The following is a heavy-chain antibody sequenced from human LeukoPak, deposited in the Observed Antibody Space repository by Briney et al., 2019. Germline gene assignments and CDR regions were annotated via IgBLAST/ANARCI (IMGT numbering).Heavy chain of an antibody. D-gene: IGHD6-19*01. J-gene: IGHJ4*02. V-gene: IGHV3-48*03. CDR3: VRDETSSSGWNYFDY. CDR2: ITSSGSSI. CDR1: GFTFSSYE. Sequence: GGSLRLSCTASGFTFSSYEMNWVRQAPGNGLEWVSYITSSGSSIYYADSVKGRFTISRDNAKKSLYLQMNSLRAEDTAVYYCVRDETSSSGWNYFDYWGQGTLVTVSS.